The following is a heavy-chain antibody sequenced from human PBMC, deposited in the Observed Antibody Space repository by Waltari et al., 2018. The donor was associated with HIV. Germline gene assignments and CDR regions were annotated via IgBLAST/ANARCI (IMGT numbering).Heavy chain of an antibody. CDR3: TRDSGNDHWGY. CDR1: GFAFSSYW. CDR2: IKQDGREK. D-gene: IGHD5-12*01. J-gene: IGHJ4*02. V-gene: IGHV3-7*03. Sequence: EVQLVESGGGLVQPGGSLRLSCAASGFAFSSYWMTWVRQAPGKGLEWVANIKQDGREKYLVDYVKGRFTISRDNAKNLLFLEMNSLRAEDTAVYYCTRDSGNDHWGYWGQGTLVTVSS.